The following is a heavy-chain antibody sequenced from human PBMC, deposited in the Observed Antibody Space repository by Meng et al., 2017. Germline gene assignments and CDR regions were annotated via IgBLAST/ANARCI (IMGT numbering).Heavy chain of an antibody. CDR1: GYSFTSYW. V-gene: IGHV5-51*01. CDR3: TRLSYYYDGSDTDY. J-gene: IGHJ4*02. Sequence: GGSLRLSCKGSGYSFTSYWIGWVRQMPGKGLEWMGIIYPGDSDTRYSPSFQGQVTISADKSISTAYLQWSSLKASDTAMYYCTRLSYYYDGSDTDYWGQGTLVTVSS. D-gene: IGHD3-22*01. CDR2: IYPGDSDT.